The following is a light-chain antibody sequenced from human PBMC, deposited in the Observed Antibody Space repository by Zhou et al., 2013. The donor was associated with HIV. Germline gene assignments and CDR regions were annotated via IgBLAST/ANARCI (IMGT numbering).Light chain of an antibody. J-gene: IGLJ3*02. CDR1: SSNIGAGYG. CDR2: DND. Sequence: QSVLTQPPSVSGAPGQRVTISCTGSSSNIGAGYGVHWYQQVPGTAPKLVIYDNDKRPSGVPDRFSGSKSGTSGSLAITGLQAEDEADYYCQSYDSSLSSSGVFGGRDQVDRP. V-gene: IGLV1-40*01. CDR3: QSYDSSLSSSGV.